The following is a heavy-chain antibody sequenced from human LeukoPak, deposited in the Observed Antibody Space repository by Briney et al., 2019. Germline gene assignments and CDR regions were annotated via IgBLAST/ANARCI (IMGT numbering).Heavy chain of an antibody. CDR1: GYTFTSYY. CDR2: ISAYNGNT. Sequence: ASVKVSCKASGYTFTSYYMHWVRQAPGQGLEWMGWISAYNGNTNYAQKLQGRVTMTTDTSTSTAYMELRSLRSDDTAVYYCARLGVAGNYYYYMDVWGKGTTVTVSS. J-gene: IGHJ6*03. V-gene: IGHV1-18*04. CDR3: ARLGVAGNYYYYMDV. D-gene: IGHD2-15*01.